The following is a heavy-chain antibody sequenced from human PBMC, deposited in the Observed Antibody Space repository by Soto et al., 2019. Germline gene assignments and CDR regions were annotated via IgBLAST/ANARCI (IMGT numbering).Heavy chain of an antibody. D-gene: IGHD6-13*01. CDR3: ERERVQLGYDAFYI. V-gene: IGHV1-18*04. Sequence: GASVKISCRASGYPFPSYGISSRRHTPGQGLERMGSISAYNGNTNYAQELQGRVTMSRDTCTSTVYMERRSLRSDDTDVYYCERERVQLGYDAFYIWGQGTMVTVSS. CDR2: ISAYNGNT. J-gene: IGHJ3*02. CDR1: GYPFPSYG.